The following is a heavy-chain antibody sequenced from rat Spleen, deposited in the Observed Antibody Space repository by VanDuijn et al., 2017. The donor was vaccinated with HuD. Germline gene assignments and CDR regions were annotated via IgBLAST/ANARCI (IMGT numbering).Heavy chain of an antibody. J-gene: IGHJ2*01. CDR2: RNSAGST. Sequence: EVQLQESGPGLVKPSQSLSLTCSVTSSSITTSYGWNWIRKFPGNKLEWMGYRNSAGSTNYNPSLKSRISITRNTSKNQFFLQVNSVTTEDTATYYCARFPIYYYSALFDYWGQGVTVTVSS. CDR1: SSSITTSYG. CDR3: ARFPIYYYSALFDY. V-gene: IGHV3-3*01. D-gene: IGHD1-1*01.